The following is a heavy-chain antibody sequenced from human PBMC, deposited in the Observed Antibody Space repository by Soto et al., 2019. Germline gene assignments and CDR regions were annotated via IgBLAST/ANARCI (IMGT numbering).Heavy chain of an antibody. J-gene: IGHJ4*02. CDR1: GFTLSRYS. Sequence: GGRLILSCAASGFTLSRYSMNWVRQAPGKGLEWVSYISSSSSTIYYADSVKGRFTISRDNAKNSLYLQMNSLRDEETAVYYCARSSGEGGWLNYWGQGTLVTVSS. CDR2: ISSSSSTI. V-gene: IGHV3-48*02. D-gene: IGHD3-22*01. CDR3: ARSSGEGGWLNY.